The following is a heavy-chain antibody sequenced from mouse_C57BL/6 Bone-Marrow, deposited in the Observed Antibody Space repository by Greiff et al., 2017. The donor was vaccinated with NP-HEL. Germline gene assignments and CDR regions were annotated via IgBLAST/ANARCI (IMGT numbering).Heavy chain of an antibody. D-gene: IGHD1-1*01. V-gene: IGHV5-17*01. CDR1: GFTFSDYG. CDR2: ISSGSSTI. CDR3: ARTTTVLGPDY. Sequence: EVQRVESGGGLVKPGGSLKLSCAASGFTFSDYGMHWVRQAPEKGLEWVAYISSGSSTIYYADTVKGRFTISRDNAKNTLFLQMTSLRSEDTAMYYCARTTTVLGPDYWGQGTTLTVSS. J-gene: IGHJ2*01.